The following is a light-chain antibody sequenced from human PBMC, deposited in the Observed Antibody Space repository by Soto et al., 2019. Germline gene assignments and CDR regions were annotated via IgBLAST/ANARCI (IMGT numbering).Light chain of an antibody. V-gene: IGKV1-5*01. J-gene: IGKJ1*01. CDR2: DAS. Sequence: DIQMAQSPSTLSASVGDRVTITCRASQSISSWLAWYQQKPGKAPKLLIYDASSLESGVPSRFSGSGSVTEFTLTISSLQPDDFATYYCQQYNSYSRTLGQGTKVDIK. CDR1: QSISSW. CDR3: QQYNSYSRT.